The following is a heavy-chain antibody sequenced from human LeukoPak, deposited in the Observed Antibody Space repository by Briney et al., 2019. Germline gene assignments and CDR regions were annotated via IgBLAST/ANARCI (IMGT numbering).Heavy chain of an antibody. Sequence: GASLRLSCAASGFTSSSNAMGWVRQAPGKGLEWVSAISPGGSPYYADSVKGRFTISRDNSKNTLFLQMNSLRAEDTAVYYCAKETYSSGWYPYFDYWGQGTLVTVSS. CDR1: GFTSSSNA. CDR3: AKETYSSGWYPYFDY. J-gene: IGHJ4*02. CDR2: ISPGGSP. V-gene: IGHV3-23*01. D-gene: IGHD6-19*01.